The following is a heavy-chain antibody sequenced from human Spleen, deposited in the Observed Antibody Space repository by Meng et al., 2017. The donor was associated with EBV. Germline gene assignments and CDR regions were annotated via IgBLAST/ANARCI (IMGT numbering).Heavy chain of an antibody. J-gene: IGHJ5*02. V-gene: IGHV3-74*02. Sequence: VSLAEAGGGLGKPGGSLGLSWAAPGFTFSSSGMNWVRQAPGKGLVWVSRINSDGSSTSYADSVKGRFSISRDNAKNTLYLQMNSLTVDDTAIYYCVRGYGGSYLGGDHWGQGTLVTVSS. CDR2: INSDGSST. D-gene: IGHD1-26*01. CDR3: VRGYGGSYLGGDH. CDR1: GFTFSSSG.